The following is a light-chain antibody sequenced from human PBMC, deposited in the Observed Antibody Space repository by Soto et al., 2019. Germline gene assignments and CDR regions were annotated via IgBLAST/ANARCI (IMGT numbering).Light chain of an antibody. V-gene: IGLV2-14*01. CDR2: DVS. Sequence: QSVLTQPASVSGSPGQSITISCTGTSSDVGGYNYVSWYQQHPGKAPKLMIYDVSNRPSGVSNRFSGSKSGNTASLTISGRQDEDEADYYCSSYTSSSTRVFGGGTKLTVL. CDR3: SSYTSSSTRV. J-gene: IGLJ2*01. CDR1: SSDVGGYNY.